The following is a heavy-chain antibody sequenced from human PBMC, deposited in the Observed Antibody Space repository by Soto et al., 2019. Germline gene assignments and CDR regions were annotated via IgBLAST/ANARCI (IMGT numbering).Heavy chain of an antibody. CDR3: VRVNGVVVPAAMRGGWFDP. Sequence: GGSLRLSCSASGFTFSSYAMHWVRQAPGKGLEYVSAISSNGGSTYYADSVKGRFTTSRDNSKNTLYLQMSSLRAEDTAVYYCVRVNGVVVPAAMRGGWFDPWGQGTLVTVSS. CDR1: GFTFSSYA. CDR2: ISSNGGST. D-gene: IGHD2-2*01. V-gene: IGHV3-64D*06. J-gene: IGHJ5*02.